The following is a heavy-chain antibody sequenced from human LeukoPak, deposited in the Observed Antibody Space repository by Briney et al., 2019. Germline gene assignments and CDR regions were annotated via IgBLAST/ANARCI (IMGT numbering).Heavy chain of an antibody. Sequence: PSETLSLTCTVSGGSLSSSSYYWGWIRQPPGKGLEWLGSIYYSGSTYYNPSLKSRVTISVDTSKNQFSLKLSSVTAADTAVYYCARHTNDYGDYWFDPWGQGTLVTVSS. CDR3: ARHTNDYGDYWFDP. J-gene: IGHJ5*02. CDR2: IYYSGST. CDR1: GGSLSSSSYY. D-gene: IGHD4-17*01. V-gene: IGHV4-39*01.